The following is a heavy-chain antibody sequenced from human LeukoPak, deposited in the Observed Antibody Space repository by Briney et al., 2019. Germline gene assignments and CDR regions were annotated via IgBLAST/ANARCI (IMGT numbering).Heavy chain of an antibody. V-gene: IGHV1-3*01. CDR2: INAGNGNT. Sequence: ASVKVSCKASGYTFTSYAMHWVRQAPGQRLEWMGWINAGNGNTKYSQKFQGRVTITRDTSASTAYMELSSLRSEDTAVYYCARFRMVRGVTLIDYWGQGTLVTVSS. D-gene: IGHD3-10*01. J-gene: IGHJ4*02. CDR3: ARFRMVRGVTLIDY. CDR1: GYTFTSYA.